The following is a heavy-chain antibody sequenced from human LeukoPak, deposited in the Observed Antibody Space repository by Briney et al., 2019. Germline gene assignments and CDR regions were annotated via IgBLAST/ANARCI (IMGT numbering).Heavy chain of an antibody. J-gene: IGHJ4*02. CDR1: GYTFTSYY. CDR2: IIPIFGTA. CDR3: ARAPSHYYDSSAVDY. V-gene: IGHV1-69*06. D-gene: IGHD3-22*01. Sequence: SVKVSCKTSGYTFTSYYMHWVRQAPGQGLEWMGGIIPIFGTANYAQKFQGRVTITADKSTSTAYMELSSLRSEDTAVYYCARAPSHYYDSSAVDYWGQGTLVTVSS.